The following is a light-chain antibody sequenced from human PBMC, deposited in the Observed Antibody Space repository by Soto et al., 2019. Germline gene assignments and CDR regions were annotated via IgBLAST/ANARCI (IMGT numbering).Light chain of an antibody. Sequence: QSALTQPPSGSGSPGQSVTISCTGTSSDVGGYNYVSWYQQHPGKAPKLMIYEVSKRPSGVPDRFSGSKSGNTASLTVSGLQAEDEADYYCSSYAGSNKGYVFGTG. V-gene: IGLV2-8*01. CDR1: SSDVGGYNY. CDR2: EVS. J-gene: IGLJ1*01. CDR3: SSYAGSNKGYV.